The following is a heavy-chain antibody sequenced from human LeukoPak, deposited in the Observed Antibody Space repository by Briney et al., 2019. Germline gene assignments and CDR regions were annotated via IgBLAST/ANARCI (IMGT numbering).Heavy chain of an antibody. D-gene: IGHD6-13*01. CDR3: ARVGPRGSSSWYPRKLVDY. CDR2: INHSGST. J-gene: IGHJ4*02. V-gene: IGHV4-34*01. CDR1: GGSFSGYY. Sequence: KPSETLSLTCAVYGGSFSGYYWSWIRQPPGKGLEWIGEINHSGSTNYNPSLKSRVTISVDTSKNQFSLKLSSATAADTAVYYCARVGPRGSSSWYPRKLVDYWGQGTLVTVSS.